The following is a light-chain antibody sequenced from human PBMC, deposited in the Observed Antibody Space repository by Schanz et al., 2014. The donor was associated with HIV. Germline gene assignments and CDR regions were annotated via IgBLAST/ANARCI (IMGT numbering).Light chain of an antibody. CDR3: QQYNKWPLT. CDR2: DVS. Sequence: DIVLTQSPVTLSLSPGERVTLSCRATQSVSIFLNWYQQRPGQAPRLLIYDVSHRATGIPARFSGSGSGTEFTLTISSLQSEDFAVYYCQQYNKWPLTFGGGTKVEIK. CDR1: QSVSIF. J-gene: IGKJ4*01. V-gene: IGKV3-15*01.